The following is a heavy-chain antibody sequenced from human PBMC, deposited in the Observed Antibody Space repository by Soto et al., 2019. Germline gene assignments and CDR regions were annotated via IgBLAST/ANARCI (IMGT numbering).Heavy chain of an antibody. Sequence: ASVKVSCKASGYTFTSYDINWVRQATGQGLEWMGWMNPNSGNPGYAQKFQGRVTMTRNTSISTAYMELSSLRSEDTAVYYCARGPLLLWFGELLTGMDVWSQGTTVTVSS. V-gene: IGHV1-8*01. CDR2: MNPNSGNP. CDR1: GYTFTSYD. J-gene: IGHJ6*02. D-gene: IGHD3-10*01. CDR3: ARGPLLLWFGELLTGMDV.